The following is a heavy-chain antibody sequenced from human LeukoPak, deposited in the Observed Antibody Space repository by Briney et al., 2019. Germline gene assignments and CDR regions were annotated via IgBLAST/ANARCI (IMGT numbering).Heavy chain of an antibody. Sequence: GESLKISCKGSGYSFTSYWIGWVRQMPGKGLEWMGIICPGDSDTRYSPSFQGQVTISADKSISTAYLQWSSLKASDTAMYYCARRYYYGSGSYEAVFDYWGQGTLVTVSS. D-gene: IGHD3-10*01. CDR3: ARRYYYGSGSYEAVFDY. V-gene: IGHV5-51*01. J-gene: IGHJ4*02. CDR1: GYSFTSYW. CDR2: ICPGDSDT.